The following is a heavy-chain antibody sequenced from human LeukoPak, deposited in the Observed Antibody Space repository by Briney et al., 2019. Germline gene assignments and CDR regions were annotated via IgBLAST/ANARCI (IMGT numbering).Heavy chain of an antibody. CDR2: IYYSGST. J-gene: IGHJ3*02. V-gene: IGHV4-59*12. CDR1: GGSISSYY. D-gene: IGHD6-13*01. CDR3: ARVQLGAFDI. Sequence: SETLFLTCTVSGGSISSYYWSWIRQPPGKGLEWIGYIYYSGSTNYNPSLKSRVTISVDTSKNQFSLKLSSVTAADTAVYYCARVQLGAFDIWGQGTMVTVSS.